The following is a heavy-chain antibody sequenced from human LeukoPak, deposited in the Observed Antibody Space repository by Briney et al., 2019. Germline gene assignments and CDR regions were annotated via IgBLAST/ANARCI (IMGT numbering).Heavy chain of an antibody. J-gene: IGHJ4*02. V-gene: IGHV4-4*07. CDR3: ARGEVDYYDSSPHFDY. CDR1: GGSISSYY. D-gene: IGHD3-22*01. CDR2: ISTSGST. Sequence: PSETLSLTCTVSGGSISSYYWSWIRQPAGKGLESIGHISTSGSTNYNPSLKSRVTMSVDTSKNQFSLKLSSVTAVDTAVYYCARGEVDYYDSSPHFDYWGQGTLVTVSS.